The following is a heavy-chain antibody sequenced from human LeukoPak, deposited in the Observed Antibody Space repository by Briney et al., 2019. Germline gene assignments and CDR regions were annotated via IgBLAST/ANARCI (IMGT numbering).Heavy chain of an antibody. D-gene: IGHD3-16*01. CDR1: DDSISDYY. CDR3: TRGAGWLIDY. Sequence: SETLSLTCTVSDDSISDYYRGWIRQPPGKGLEWIGYFHNSGTSTYNPSLKSRVTISADTSKNQFSLKLNSLTSADTAVYYCTRGAGWLIDYWGQGILVTVSS. J-gene: IGHJ4*02. V-gene: IGHV4-59*01. CDR2: FHNSGTS.